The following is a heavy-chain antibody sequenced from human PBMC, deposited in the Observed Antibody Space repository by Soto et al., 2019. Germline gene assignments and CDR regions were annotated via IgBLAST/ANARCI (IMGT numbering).Heavy chain of an antibody. CDR2: ISGSGGST. V-gene: IGHV3-23*01. D-gene: IGHD2-21*01. CDR3: AIDIICDRRAFSHY. CDR1: G. J-gene: IGHJ4*01. Sequence: GVRRVLKAPGKGLEWVSGISGSGGSTYYVDSVKGRFTISKDSSRNTLYLQMNALRAEDTAIFFCAIDIICDRRAFSHYW.